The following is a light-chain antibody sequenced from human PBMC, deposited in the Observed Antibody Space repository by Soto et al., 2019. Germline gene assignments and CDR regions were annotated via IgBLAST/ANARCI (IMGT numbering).Light chain of an antibody. J-gene: IGLJ1*01. CDR1: SSDVGTYDY. CDR2: EVA. CDR3: SSYTSSSTLYV. V-gene: IGLV2-14*01. Sequence: QSVLTQPDSVSGSPGQSITISCTGTSSDVGTYDYLSWYQQYPGKAPKLIIYEVADRPSGVSNRFSGSKSGNTASLTISGLQAEDEADYYCSSYTSSSTLYVFGTGTRSPS.